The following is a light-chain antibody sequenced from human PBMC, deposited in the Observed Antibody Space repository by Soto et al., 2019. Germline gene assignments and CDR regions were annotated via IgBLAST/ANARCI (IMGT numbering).Light chain of an antibody. J-gene: IGLJ2*01. Sequence: QSALTQPASVSGSPGQSITISCTGTSSDIGSYNYVSWYQQHPGKAPRLMIYEVRNRPSGVSNRFSGSKSANTASLTISGLQAEDEADYYCTSYTTSSPVIFGGGTKLTVL. CDR2: EVR. CDR3: TSYTTSSPVI. V-gene: IGLV2-14*01. CDR1: SSDIGSYNY.